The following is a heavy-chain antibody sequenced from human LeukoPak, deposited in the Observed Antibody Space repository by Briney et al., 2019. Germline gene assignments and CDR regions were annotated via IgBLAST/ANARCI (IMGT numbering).Heavy chain of an antibody. Sequence: GGSLRLSCAASGFTFSSNAMTWVRQAPGQGLEWVSTITSGGATYYADSVKGRFTISRDNSKNTLYLQMSSLRAEDTAMYYCAKDQEWELTHYFDYWGQGILVTVSS. CDR3: AKDQEWELTHYFDY. CDR2: ITSGGAT. V-gene: IGHV3-23*01. CDR1: GFTFSSNA. J-gene: IGHJ4*02. D-gene: IGHD1-26*01.